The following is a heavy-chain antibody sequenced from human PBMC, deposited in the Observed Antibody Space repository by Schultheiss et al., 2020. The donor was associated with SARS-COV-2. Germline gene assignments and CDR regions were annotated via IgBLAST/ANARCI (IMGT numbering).Heavy chain of an antibody. Sequence: GGSLRLSCAVSGFTFSSYAMTWVRQAPGKGLEWVSGISGSGGSTYYADSVKGRFTISRDNSKNSLYLQMNSLRAEDTAVYYCARAYYYGSGSRHPYYYYYGMDVWGQGTTVTVSS. V-gene: IGHV3-23*01. CDR2: ISGSGGST. CDR1: GFTFSSYA. CDR3: ARAYYYGSGSRHPYYYYYGMDV. D-gene: IGHD3-10*01. J-gene: IGHJ6*02.